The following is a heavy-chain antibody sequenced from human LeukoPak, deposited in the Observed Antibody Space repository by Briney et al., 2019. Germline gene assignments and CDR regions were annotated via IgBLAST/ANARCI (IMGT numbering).Heavy chain of an antibody. CDR1: GFTFSSYG. D-gene: IGHD1-26*01. CDR2: IWYDGSNK. Sequence: GESLRLSCAASGFTFSSYGMHWVRQAPGKGLEWVAVIWYDGSNKYYADSVRGRFTISRDNSKNTLYLLMNSLRAEDTAVYYCAKDPHPYSGRYYYYFDYWGRGTLVAVSS. CDR3: AKDPHPYSGRYYYYFDY. V-gene: IGHV3-33*06. J-gene: IGHJ4*02.